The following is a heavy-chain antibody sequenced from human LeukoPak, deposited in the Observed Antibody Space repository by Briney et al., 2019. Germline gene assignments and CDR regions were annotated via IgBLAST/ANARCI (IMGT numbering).Heavy chain of an antibody. J-gene: IGHJ4*02. CDR3: ARVRYRLAETYIDY. CDR2: INPNSGGT. CDR1: GYTFTGYY. D-gene: IGHD3-16*01. Sequence: GASVKVSCKASGYTFTGYYMHWVRQAPGQGLEWMGWINPNSGGTNYAQKFQGRVTMTRDTSISTAYMEPSRLRSDDTAVYYCARVRYRLAETYIDYWGQGTLVTVSS. V-gene: IGHV1-2*02.